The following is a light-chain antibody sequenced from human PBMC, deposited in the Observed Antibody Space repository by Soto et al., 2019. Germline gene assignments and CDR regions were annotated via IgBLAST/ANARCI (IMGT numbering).Light chain of an antibody. CDR2: HAS. Sequence: QMTQSPSSLYASVWDTVTSSCRASQGIGDDLGWYKQKPGEATTRRIYHASILPSGVPSRISGSGSGTEFTLTLSGLQPEDCATYFCLEHNTHPFSFGGVTKVEIK. V-gene: IGKV1-17*01. CDR1: QGIGDD. CDR3: LEHNTHPFS. J-gene: IGKJ4*01.